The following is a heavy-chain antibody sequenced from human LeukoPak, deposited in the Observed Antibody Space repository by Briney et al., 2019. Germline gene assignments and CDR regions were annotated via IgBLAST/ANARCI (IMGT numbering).Heavy chain of an antibody. V-gene: IGHV3-7*01. J-gene: IGHJ4*02. CDR3: ASQPAAIGVDY. CDR1: GFTFSSYW. Sequence: GGSLRLSCAASGFTFSSYWMSWVRQAPGKGREWVANIKQDGSEKYYVDSVKGRFTISRDNAKNSLYLQMNSLRAEDTAVYYCASQPAAIGVDYWGQGTLVTVSS. D-gene: IGHD2-2*02. CDR2: IKQDGSEK.